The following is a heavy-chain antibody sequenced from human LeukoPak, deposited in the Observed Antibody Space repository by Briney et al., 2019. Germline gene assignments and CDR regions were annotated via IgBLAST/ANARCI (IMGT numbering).Heavy chain of an antibody. CDR1: GFTFTEYA. J-gene: IGHJ6*03. Sequence: GGSLRLSCAASGFTFTEYAMTWVRQAPGKGLEWVSAVRGSGASTYYADSVRGRFTISRDNSKNTLFLQMNSLRAADTAVYFCAKGPMLRFIPAHFYYMDVWGKGTTVTVSS. D-gene: IGHD5-12*01. CDR2: VRGSGAST. V-gene: IGHV3-23*01. CDR3: AKGPMLRFIPAHFYYMDV.